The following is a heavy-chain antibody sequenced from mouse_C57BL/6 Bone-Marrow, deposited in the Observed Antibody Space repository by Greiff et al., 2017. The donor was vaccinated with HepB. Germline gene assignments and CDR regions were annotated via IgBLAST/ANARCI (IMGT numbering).Heavy chain of an antibody. CDR2: FYPGSGSI. D-gene: IGHD1-1*01. V-gene: IGHV1-62-2*01. CDR3: ARQGRLYYGSRDYAMDY. J-gene: IGHJ4*01. Sequence: QVQLKQSGAELVKPGASVKLSCKASGYTLTEYTIHWVKQRSGQGLEWIGWFYPGSGSIKYNEKFKDKATLTADKSSSTVYMELSRLTSEDSAVYFCARQGRLYYGSRDYAMDYWGQGTSVTVSS. CDR1: GYTLTEYT.